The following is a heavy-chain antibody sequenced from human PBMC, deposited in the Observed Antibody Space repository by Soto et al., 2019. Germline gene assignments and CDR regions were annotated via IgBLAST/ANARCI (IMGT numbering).Heavy chain of an antibody. Sequence: QVQLVESGGGVVQPGRSLRLSCAASGFTFSSYGMHWVRQAPGKGLEWVAVIWYDGSNKYYADSVKGRFTISRDNSKNTLYLQMNSLRAEDTAVYYCATDGSTRYYYDSSGYYPDWYFDLWGRGTLVTVSS. CDR3: ATDGSTRYYYDSSGYYPDWYFDL. CDR2: IWYDGSNK. J-gene: IGHJ2*01. CDR1: GFTFSSYG. D-gene: IGHD3-22*01. V-gene: IGHV3-33*01.